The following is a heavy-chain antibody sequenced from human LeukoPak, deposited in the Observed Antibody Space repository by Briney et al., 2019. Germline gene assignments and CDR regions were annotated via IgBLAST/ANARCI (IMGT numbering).Heavy chain of an antibody. J-gene: IGHJ4*02. V-gene: IGHV1-69*04. Sequence: ASVKVSCKASGGTSSSYAISWVRQAPGQGLEWMGRIIPILGIANYAQKFQGRVTITADKSTSTAYMELSSLRSEDTAVYYCAREPHIAVAGTPDYWGQGTLVTVSS. D-gene: IGHD6-19*01. CDR1: GGTSSSYA. CDR3: AREPHIAVAGTPDY. CDR2: IIPILGIA.